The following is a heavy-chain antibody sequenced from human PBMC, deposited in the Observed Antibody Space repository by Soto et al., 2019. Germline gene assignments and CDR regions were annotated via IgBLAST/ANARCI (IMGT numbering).Heavy chain of an antibody. V-gene: IGHV3-33*01. D-gene: IGHD3-9*01. Sequence: GGSLRLSCAASGFTFSSYGMHWVRQAPGKGLEWVAVIWYDGSNKYYADSVKGRFTISRDNSKNTLYLQMNSLRAEDTAVYYCARDRYHDILTGYPTLYYYGMDVWGQGTTVTVSS. CDR1: GFTFSSYG. CDR3: ARDRYHDILTGYPTLYYYGMDV. CDR2: IWYDGSNK. J-gene: IGHJ6*02.